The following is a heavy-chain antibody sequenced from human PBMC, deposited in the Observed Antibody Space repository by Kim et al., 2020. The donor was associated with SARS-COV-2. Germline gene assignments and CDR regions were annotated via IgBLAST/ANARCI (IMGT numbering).Heavy chain of an antibody. D-gene: IGHD5-18*01. J-gene: IGHJ4*02. Sequence: GGSLRLSCTASGFSFSRYWMSWVRQAPGKGLEWVANIKTDGTETYYVDSLRGRFTISRDNAKNSIYHQMNSLRADDTAVYYCARAGCNHGLDFWGQGTLVTVSS. CDR3: ARAGCNHGLDF. CDR2: IKTDGTET. CDR1: GFSFSRYW. V-gene: IGHV3-7*04.